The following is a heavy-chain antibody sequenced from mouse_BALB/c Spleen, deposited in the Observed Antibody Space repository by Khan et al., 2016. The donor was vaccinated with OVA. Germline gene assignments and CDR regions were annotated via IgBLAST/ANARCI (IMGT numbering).Heavy chain of an antibody. CDR1: GYTFTDYE. Sequence: QVQLKQPGAELVRPGASVTLSCKASGYTFTDYELHWVKQTPVHGLEWTGAIDPEADFTAYNQKFKGKATLTADKSSSTAYMELRSLTSEDSAVYYCTSRVYGSSYGFAYWGQGTLVAVS. J-gene: IGHJ3*01. CDR3: TSRVYGSSYGFAY. V-gene: IGHV1-15*01. CDR2: IDPEADFT. D-gene: IGHD1-1*01.